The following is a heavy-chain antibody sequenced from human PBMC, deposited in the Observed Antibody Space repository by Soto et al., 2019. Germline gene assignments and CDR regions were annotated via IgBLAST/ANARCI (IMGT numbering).Heavy chain of an antibody. CDR3: AMGSSGLNAFDI. D-gene: IGHD3-22*01. Sequence: PSETLSLTCAVSGYSISSGYYWGWIRQPPGKGLEWIGSIYLSGSTYYNPSLKSRVTISVDTSKNQFSLKLSSVTAADTAVYYCAMGSSGLNAFDIWGQGTMVTVSS. CDR1: GYSISSGYY. CDR2: IYLSGST. J-gene: IGHJ3*02. V-gene: IGHV4-38-2*01.